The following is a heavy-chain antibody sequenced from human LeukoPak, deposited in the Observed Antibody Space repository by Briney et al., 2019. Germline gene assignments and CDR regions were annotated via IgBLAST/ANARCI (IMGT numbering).Heavy chain of an antibody. CDR1: GFTFSDYY. J-gene: IGHJ4*02. Sequence: PGGSLRLSCAASGFTFSDYYMSWIRQAPGKGLEWVSYISSSGSTIYYADSVKGRFTISSDNAKNSLYLQMNSLRAEDTAVYYCARDEYYYDSSTGSDYWGQGTLVTVSS. V-gene: IGHV3-11*04. CDR2: ISSSGSTI. CDR3: ARDEYYYDSSTGSDY. D-gene: IGHD3-22*01.